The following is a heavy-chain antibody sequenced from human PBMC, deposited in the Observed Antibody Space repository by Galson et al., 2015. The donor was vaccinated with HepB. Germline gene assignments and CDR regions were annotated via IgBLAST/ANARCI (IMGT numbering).Heavy chain of an antibody. D-gene: IGHD1-7*01. CDR2: ISGSGGTT. V-gene: IGHV3-23*01. CDR1: GFIFSSYA. Sequence: SLRLSCAASGFIFSSYAMSWVRQAPGKGLEWVSVISGSGGTTYYSDSVKGRFTISRDNSKNTLYLQMNSLRVEDTAVYHCAKDLTGTKTDYWGQGTLVTVSS. CDR3: AKDLTGTKTDY. J-gene: IGHJ4*02.